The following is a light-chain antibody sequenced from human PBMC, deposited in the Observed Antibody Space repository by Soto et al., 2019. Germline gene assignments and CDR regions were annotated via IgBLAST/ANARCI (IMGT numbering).Light chain of an antibody. V-gene: IGKV3D-15*01. Sequence: EIVMTQSPATLSVSPGERATLSCRASQSVSSNLAWYQQKPGQAPRLLIYGASIRVTGIPARFSGSGSGTEFTLTISSLQSEDFAVYYCQQYNNWPSWTFGQGTKVEIK. CDR2: GAS. CDR3: QQYNNWPSWT. J-gene: IGKJ1*01. CDR1: QSVSSN.